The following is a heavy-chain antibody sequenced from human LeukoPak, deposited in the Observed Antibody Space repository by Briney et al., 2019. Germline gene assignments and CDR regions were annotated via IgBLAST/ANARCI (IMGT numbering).Heavy chain of an antibody. CDR1: GFTFTNYW. J-gene: IGHJ4*02. Sequence: GGSLRLSCVASGFTFTNYWMHWVRQVPGKGLVWVSRIDSDGTGTSYADSVKGRFTISRDNAKNTVHLRMNSLRAEDTAVYYCGSVFEYWGQGILVTVSS. CDR3: GSVFEY. V-gene: IGHV3-74*01. CDR2: IDSDGTGT.